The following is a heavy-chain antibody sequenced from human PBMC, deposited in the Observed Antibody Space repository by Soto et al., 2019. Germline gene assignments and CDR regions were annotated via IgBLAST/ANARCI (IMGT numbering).Heavy chain of an antibody. V-gene: IGHV3-23*01. CDR1: GFTFSSYA. D-gene: IGHD6-13*01. CDR3: AKDLENSSSSWYWFDP. J-gene: IGHJ5*02. Sequence: GGSLRLSCAASGFTFSSYAMSWVRQAPGKGLEWVSAISGSGGSTYYADSVKGRFTISRDNSENALYLQMNSLRAEDTAVYYCAKDLENSSSSWYWFDPWGQGTLVTVSS. CDR2: ISGSGGST.